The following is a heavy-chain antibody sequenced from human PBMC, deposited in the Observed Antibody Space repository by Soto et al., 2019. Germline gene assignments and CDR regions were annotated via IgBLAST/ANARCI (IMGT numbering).Heavy chain of an antibody. CDR3: ARVGWEDDSSGSFDY. V-gene: IGHV4-61*01. CDR2: IYYSGST. J-gene: IGHJ4*01. CDR1: GGSVSRGSYY. D-gene: IGHD3-22*01. Sequence: PSETLSLTCTVSGGSVSRGSYYWSWIRQPPGKGLEWIGYIYYSGSTNYNPSLKSRVTISIDTSKNQFSLKLSSVTAADTAVYYCARVGWEDDSSGSFDYWGQGTLVTVSS.